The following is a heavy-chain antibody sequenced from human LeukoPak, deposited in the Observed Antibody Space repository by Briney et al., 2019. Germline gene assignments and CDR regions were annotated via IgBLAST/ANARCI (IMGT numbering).Heavy chain of an antibody. CDR3: ARHLPGGTNFDY. CDR1: GGSISSYY. CDR2: IYYSGST. Sequence: SETLSLTCTVSGGSISSYYWSWIWQPPGKGLEWIGYIYYSGSTNYNPSLKSRVTISVDTSKNQFSLKLSSVTAADTAVYYCARHLPGGTNFDYWGQGTLVTVSS. V-gene: IGHV4-59*08. J-gene: IGHJ4*02. D-gene: IGHD1-1*01.